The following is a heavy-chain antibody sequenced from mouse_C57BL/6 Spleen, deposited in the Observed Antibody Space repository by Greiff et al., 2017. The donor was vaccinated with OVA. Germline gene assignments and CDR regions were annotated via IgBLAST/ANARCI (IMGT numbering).Heavy chain of an antibody. CDR3: ARRGALYYAMDY. Sequence: QVHVKQPGAELVMPGASVKLSCKASGYTFTSYWMHWVKQRPGQGLEWIGEIDPSDSYTNYNQKFKGKSTLTVDKSSSTAYMQLSSLTSEDSAVYYCARRGALYYAMDYWGQGTSVTVSS. V-gene: IGHV1-69*01. J-gene: IGHJ4*01. CDR2: IDPSDSYT. CDR1: GYTFTSYW.